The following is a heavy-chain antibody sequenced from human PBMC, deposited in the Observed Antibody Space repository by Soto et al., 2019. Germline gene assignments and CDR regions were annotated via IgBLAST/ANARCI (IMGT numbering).Heavy chain of an antibody. Sequence: QVQLVQSGAEVKKPGSPVKVSCKASGGTFSSYAISWVRQAPGQGLEWMGGSLPSFGTANYARKFQGRVTITADRSTSTAYMELSSLRSEDTAVYYCARASTLTVHCGSVSCPRMDVWGQGTTVTVSS. CDR1: GGTFSSYA. D-gene: IGHD2-2*01. CDR2: SLPSFGTA. J-gene: IGHJ6*02. CDR3: ARASTLTVHCGSVSCPRMDV. V-gene: IGHV1-69*06.